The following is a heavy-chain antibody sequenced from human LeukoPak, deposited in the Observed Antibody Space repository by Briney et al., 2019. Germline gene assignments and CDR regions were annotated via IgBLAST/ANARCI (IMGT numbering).Heavy chain of an antibody. CDR1: GGSISSYY. CDR2: IYYSGST. CDR3: ARDQGIAAAGQYYNWFDP. J-gene: IGHJ5*02. D-gene: IGHD6-13*01. V-gene: IGHV4-59*12. Sequence: SETLSPTCTVSGGSISSYYWSWIRQPPGKGLEWIGYIYYSGSTNYNPSLKSRVTMSVDTSKNQFSLKLSSVTAADTAVYYCARDQGIAAAGQYYNWFDPWGQGTLVTVSS.